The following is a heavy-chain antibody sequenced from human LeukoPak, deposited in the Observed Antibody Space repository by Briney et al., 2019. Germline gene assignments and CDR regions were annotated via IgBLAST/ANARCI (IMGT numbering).Heavy chain of an antibody. Sequence: ASVKVSCKASGYTFTDYYMHWVRQAPGQGLEWMGWINLNSGVTNYPQKFQGRVTMTRDTSISTAYLELSRLRSDDTAVYYCARDGGMDVWGRGTTVTVSS. J-gene: IGHJ6*02. V-gene: IGHV1-2*02. CDR3: ARDGGMDV. CDR2: INLNSGVT. CDR1: GYTFTDYY.